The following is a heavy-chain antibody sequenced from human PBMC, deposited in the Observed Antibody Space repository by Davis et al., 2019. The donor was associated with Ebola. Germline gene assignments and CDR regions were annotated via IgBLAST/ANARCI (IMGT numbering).Heavy chain of an antibody. Sequence: ASVKVSCKASGYTFTSYGTSWVRQAPGQGLEWMGWISAYNGNTNYAQKLQGRVTMTTDTSTSTAYMELRSLRSDDTAVYYWARDMVRGVLNYYYGMDVWGQGTTVTVSS. J-gene: IGHJ6*02. D-gene: IGHD3-10*01. V-gene: IGHV1-18*04. CDR1: GYTFTSYG. CDR2: ISAYNGNT. CDR3: ARDMVRGVLNYYYGMDV.